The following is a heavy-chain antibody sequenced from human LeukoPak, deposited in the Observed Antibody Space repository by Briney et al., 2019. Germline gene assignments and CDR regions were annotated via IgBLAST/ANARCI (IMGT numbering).Heavy chain of an antibody. CDR2: INHSGST. V-gene: IGHV4-34*01. Sequence: SETLSLTCAVYGGSFSGYYWSWIRQPPGKGLEWIGEINHSGSTNYNPSLKSRVTISVDTFKNQFSLKLSSVTAADTAVYYCARAPGAFDIWGQGTMVTVSS. J-gene: IGHJ3*02. CDR3: ARAPGAFDI. CDR1: GGSFSGYY.